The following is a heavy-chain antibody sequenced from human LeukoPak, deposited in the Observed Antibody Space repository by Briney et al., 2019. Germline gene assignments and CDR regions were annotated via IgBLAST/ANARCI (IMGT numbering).Heavy chain of an antibody. V-gene: IGHV3-11*04. D-gene: IGHD6-19*01. J-gene: IGHJ6*03. Sequence: GGSLRLSCAASGFTFSDYYMSWIRQAPGKGLEWVSYISSSGSTIYYADSVKGRFTISRDNAKNSLYLQMNSLRAEDTAVYYCARDKIAVAGTSVYYYYYMDVWGKGTTVTVSS. CDR3: ARDKIAVAGTSVYYYYYMDV. CDR2: ISSSGSTI. CDR1: GFTFSDYY.